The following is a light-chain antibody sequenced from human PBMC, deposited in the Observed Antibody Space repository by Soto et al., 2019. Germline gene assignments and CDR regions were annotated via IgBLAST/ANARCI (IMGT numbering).Light chain of an antibody. J-gene: IGLJ7*01. V-gene: IGLV2-14*03. Sequence: QSVLTQPASVAGSPGQSITIACTGTSSDVGGYNYVSWYQLHPGKAPRLVIYDVSIRPPAVSDRFSGSTSGNTASLTISGLQFEVEADYFCSSYTATRTVVFGGGTQLTVL. CDR3: SSYTATRTVV. CDR1: SSDVGGYNY. CDR2: DVS.